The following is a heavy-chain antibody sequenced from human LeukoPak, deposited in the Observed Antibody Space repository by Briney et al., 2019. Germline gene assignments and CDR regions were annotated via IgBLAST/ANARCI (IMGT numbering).Heavy chain of an antibody. CDR2: IIPNLGTT. D-gene: IGHD3-22*01. CDR1: GGTSNSHA. J-gene: IGHJ4*02. Sequence: VASVNLSCKASGGTSNSHAISWVRQAPGQGLEWMGRIIPNLGTTNRAHNFQDRVTLTADKSTNTAYMELTSLTSDDTAVYYCATTNDGGGYQWGDFFDFWGQGTLVTVSS. CDR3: ATTNDGGGYQWGDFFDF. V-gene: IGHV1-69*04.